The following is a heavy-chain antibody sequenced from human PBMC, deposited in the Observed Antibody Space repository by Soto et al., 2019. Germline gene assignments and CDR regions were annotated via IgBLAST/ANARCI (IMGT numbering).Heavy chain of an antibody. CDR1: GGSISSGGYY. CDR2: IYYSGGT. CDR3: ARLEGLATISYYFDF. V-gene: IGHV4-31*03. Sequence: PXXTLSLTFTVSGGSISSGGYYWSWIRQHPGKGLEWIGYIYYSGGTYYNPSLKSRVTISVDTSKNQFSLKLNSVTAEDSAVYFCARLEGLATISYYFDFWGPGALVTVSS. D-gene: IGHD5-12*01. J-gene: IGHJ4*02.